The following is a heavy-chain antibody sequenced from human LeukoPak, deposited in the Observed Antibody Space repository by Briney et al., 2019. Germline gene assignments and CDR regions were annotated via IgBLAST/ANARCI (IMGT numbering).Heavy chain of an antibody. CDR1: GGSISRYY. Sequence: SETLSLTCTVSGGSISRYYWSWIRQPPGKALEWIGYIYYSGSTNYNPSLKSRVTISVDTSKNQFSLKLNSVTAADTAVYYCASYHYDSTLGYWGQGTLVTVSS. D-gene: IGHD3-22*01. V-gene: IGHV4-59*08. J-gene: IGHJ4*02. CDR2: IYYSGST. CDR3: ASYHYDSTLGY.